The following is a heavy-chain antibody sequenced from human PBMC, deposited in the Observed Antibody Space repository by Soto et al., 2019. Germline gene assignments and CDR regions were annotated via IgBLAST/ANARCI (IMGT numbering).Heavy chain of an antibody. J-gene: IGHJ4*02. CDR1: GFTFSSYA. V-gene: IGHV3-23*01. CDR3: AKEDGAIWGDFWSGYFPE. Sequence: EVQLLESGGGLVQPGGSLRLSCAASGFTFSSYAMSWVRQAPGKGLEWVSAISGSGGSTYYADSVKGRFTISRDNSKNTLYLQMNSLRAEDTAVYYCAKEDGAIWGDFWSGYFPEWGQGTLVTVSS. D-gene: IGHD3-3*01. CDR2: ISGSGGST.